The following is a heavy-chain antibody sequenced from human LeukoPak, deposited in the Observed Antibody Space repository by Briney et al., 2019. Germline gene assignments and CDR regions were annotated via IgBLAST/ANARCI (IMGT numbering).Heavy chain of an antibody. Sequence: GGSLRLSCAVSGFTFSGFWMSWSRQAPGKGLEWVASISSDGSEGYYADVVKGRFTISRDNAKNSLYLQINSLRAEDTAVYYCARSSYSSSSSVWGQGAMVTVSS. V-gene: IGHV3-7*03. D-gene: IGHD6-6*01. J-gene: IGHJ3*01. CDR3: ARSSYSSSSSV. CDR2: ISSDGSEG. CDR1: GFTFSGFW.